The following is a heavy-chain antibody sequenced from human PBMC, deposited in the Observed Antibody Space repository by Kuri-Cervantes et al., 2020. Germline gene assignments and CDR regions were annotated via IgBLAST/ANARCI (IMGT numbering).Heavy chain of an antibody. J-gene: IGHJ3*02. CDR2: INPNSGGT. Sequence: ASVKVSCKASGYTFTGYYMHWVRQAPGQGLEWMGWINPNSGGTNYAQKFQGRVTMTRDTSISTAYMELSRLRSGDTALYYCAKGTTVTTSDAFDIWGQGTMVTDSS. CDR3: AKGTTVTTSDAFDI. CDR1: GYTFTGYY. V-gene: IGHV1-2*02. D-gene: IGHD4-17*01.